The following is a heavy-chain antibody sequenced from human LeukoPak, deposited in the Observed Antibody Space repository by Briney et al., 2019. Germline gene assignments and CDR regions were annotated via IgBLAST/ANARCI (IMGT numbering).Heavy chain of an antibody. CDR3: AELGITMIGGV. Sequence: GGSLRLSCAASGFTVSSNYMSWVRQAPGKGLEWVSVIYTGGSTYYADSVRGRFTISRDNAKNSLYLQMNSLRAEDTAVYYCAELGITMIGGVWGKGTTVTISS. CDR2: IYTGGST. V-gene: IGHV3-66*01. J-gene: IGHJ6*04. D-gene: IGHD3-10*02. CDR1: GFTVSSNY.